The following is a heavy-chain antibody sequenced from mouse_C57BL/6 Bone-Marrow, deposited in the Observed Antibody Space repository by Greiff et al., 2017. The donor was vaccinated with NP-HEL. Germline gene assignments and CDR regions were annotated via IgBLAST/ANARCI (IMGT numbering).Heavy chain of an antibody. CDR3: AREGEYGNHYFDY. J-gene: IGHJ2*01. D-gene: IGHD2-10*02. V-gene: IGHV5-16*01. CDR1: GFTFSDYY. CDR2: INYDGSST. Sequence: DVHLVESEGGLVQPGSSMKLSCTASGFTFSDYYMAWVRQVPEKGLEWVANINYDGSSTYYLDSLKSRFIISRDNAKNILYLQMSSLKSEDTATYYCAREGEYGNHYFDYWGQGTTLTVSS.